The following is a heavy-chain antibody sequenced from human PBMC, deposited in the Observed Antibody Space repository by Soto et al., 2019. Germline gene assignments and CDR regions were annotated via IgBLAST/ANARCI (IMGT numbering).Heavy chain of an antibody. D-gene: IGHD3-16*01. CDR2: ISAYNGNT. CDR3: AIEGGGWLQIQTYYFDY. Sequence: ASVKVSCKASGYTFTSYGISWVRQAPGQGLEWMGWISAYNGNTNSAQKLQGRVTMTTDTSTSTAYMELRSLRSDDTAVYYCAIEGGGWLQIQTYYFDYWGQGTLVTVSS. V-gene: IGHV1-18*01. CDR1: GYTFTSYG. J-gene: IGHJ4*02.